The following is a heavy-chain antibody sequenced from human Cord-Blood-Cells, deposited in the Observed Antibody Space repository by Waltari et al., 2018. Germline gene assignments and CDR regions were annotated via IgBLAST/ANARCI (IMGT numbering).Heavy chain of an antibody. CDR3: ARQRLYYDFWSGYYDY. Sequence: QLQLQESGPGLVKPSETLSLTCPVSGGSISSSSYYWGCTRPPPGKGMEWIGSIYYSGSTYHNPSLKSRVTISVDTSKNQFSLKLSSVTAADTAVYYCARQRLYYDFWSGYYDYWGQGTLVTVSS. J-gene: IGHJ4*02. CDR1: GGSISSSSYY. V-gene: IGHV4-39*01. CDR2: IYYSGST. D-gene: IGHD3-3*01.